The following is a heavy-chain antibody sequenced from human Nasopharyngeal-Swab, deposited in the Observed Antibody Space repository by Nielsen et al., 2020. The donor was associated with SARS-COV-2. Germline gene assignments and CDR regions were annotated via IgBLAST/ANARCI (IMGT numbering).Heavy chain of an antibody. D-gene: IGHD6-19*01. J-gene: IGHJ4*02. CDR3: ARAWVAGHFDY. V-gene: IGHV4-61*02. CDR1: GGSISSGSYY. Sequence: SETLSLTCTVSGGSISSGSYYWSWIRQPAGKGLEWIGRIYTSGSTNYNPSPKSRVTISVDTSKNQFSLKLSSVTAADTAVYYCARAWVAGHFDYWGQGTLVTVSS. CDR2: IYTSGST.